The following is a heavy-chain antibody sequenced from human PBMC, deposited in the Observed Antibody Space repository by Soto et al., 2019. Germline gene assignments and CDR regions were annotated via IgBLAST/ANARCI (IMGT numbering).Heavy chain of an antibody. CDR3: ARDRPLSTVTTGYYYGMDV. Sequence: QVQLVQSGAEVKKPGSSVKVSCKASGGTFSSYAISWVRQAPGQGLEWMGGFIPIFGTANYAQKFQGRVTLTADESTITAYMELSSLRSEDTAVYYCARDRPLSTVTTGYYYGMDVWGQGTTVTVSS. CDR1: GGTFSSYA. CDR2: FIPIFGTA. J-gene: IGHJ6*02. V-gene: IGHV1-69*01. D-gene: IGHD4-17*01.